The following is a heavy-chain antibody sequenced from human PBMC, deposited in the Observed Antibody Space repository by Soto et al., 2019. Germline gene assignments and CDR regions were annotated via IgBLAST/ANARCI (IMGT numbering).Heavy chain of an antibody. D-gene: IGHD2-15*01. CDR1: GYSFTVFD. J-gene: IGHJ4*02. V-gene: IGHV1-2*02. CDR2: LNPRTGDT. Sequence: QVHLVQSGAEVKKPGASVKVSCEASGYSFTVFDIHWVRQAPGQGFDWMGWLNPRTGDTAFAPTFQGRLTMTRDTSISTAYMELSSLTSDDTAVYFCGRQPGGVATPGDDYWGQGTLVTVSS. CDR3: GRQPGGVATPGDDY.